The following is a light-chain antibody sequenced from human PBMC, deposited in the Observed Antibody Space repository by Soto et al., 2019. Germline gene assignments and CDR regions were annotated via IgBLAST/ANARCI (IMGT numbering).Light chain of an antibody. CDR2: AAS. CDR1: QNIFTY. J-gene: IGKJ2*01. CDR3: QHSYSSPT. V-gene: IGKV1-39*01. Sequence: DIQMTQSPSSLSASVGDRVTITCRASQNIFTYLNWYQQRPGKAPNLLIYAASNLQSVVPSRFSGSGSGTDFTLTISSLQPEDFATYYCQHSYSSPTLGQGTKLEIK.